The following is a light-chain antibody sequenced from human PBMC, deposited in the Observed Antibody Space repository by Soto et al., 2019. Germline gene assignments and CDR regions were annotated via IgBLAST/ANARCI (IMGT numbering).Light chain of an antibody. CDR1: QSVSIK. CDR2: DTS. Sequence: EIVMTQSQATLSVSPGERAYLXCRASQSVSIKLAWYQQKPGQAPRLLIYDTSTRATGIPTRFSGSGSGTEFTLTISRLEPEDFAVYYCQQYGSSGTFGQGTKVDIK. CDR3: QQYGSSGT. J-gene: IGKJ1*01. V-gene: IGKV3-15*01.